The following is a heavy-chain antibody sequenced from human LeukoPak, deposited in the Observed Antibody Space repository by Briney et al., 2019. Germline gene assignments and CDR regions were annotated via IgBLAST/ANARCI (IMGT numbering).Heavy chain of an antibody. CDR2: IYTSGST. J-gene: IGHJ4*02. D-gene: IGHD2-21*01. CDR1: GGSISNYY. V-gene: IGHV4-4*07. Sequence: SETLSLTCTVSGGSISNYYWSWIRQPAGKGLEWIGRIYTSGSTNHNPSLKSRVTMSVDTSKNQFSLKLSSVTAADTAVYYCAREGACGGDCYAVDYWGQGTLVTVSS. CDR3: AREGACGGDCYAVDY.